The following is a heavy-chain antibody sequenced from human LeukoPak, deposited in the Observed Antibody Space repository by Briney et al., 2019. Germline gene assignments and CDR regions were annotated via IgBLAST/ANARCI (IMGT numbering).Heavy chain of an antibody. CDR2: IVVGSGNT. Sequence: SVKVSCKASGFTFTSSAMQWVRQARGQRLEWIRWIVVGSGNTNYAQKFQERVTITRDMSTSTAYMELSSLRSEDTAVYYCVADPRGIGSNWFDPWGQGTLVTVSS. D-gene: IGHD3-10*01. CDR1: GFTFTSSA. CDR3: VADPRGIGSNWFDP. V-gene: IGHV1-58*02. J-gene: IGHJ5*02.